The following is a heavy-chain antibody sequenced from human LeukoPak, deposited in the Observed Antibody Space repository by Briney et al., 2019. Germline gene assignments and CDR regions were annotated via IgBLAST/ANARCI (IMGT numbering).Heavy chain of an antibody. D-gene: IGHD2-2*01. CDR2: ISHSGST. Sequence: SETLSLTCAVYGGSFSGYYWSWIRQPPRKGLEWIGEISHSGSTNYNPSLKSRVTISVDTSKNQFSLKLSSVTAADTAVYYCARGRWGSTSLTLDNWFDPWGQGTLVTVSS. J-gene: IGHJ5*02. V-gene: IGHV4-34*01. CDR1: GGSFSGYY. CDR3: ARGRWGSTSLTLDNWFDP.